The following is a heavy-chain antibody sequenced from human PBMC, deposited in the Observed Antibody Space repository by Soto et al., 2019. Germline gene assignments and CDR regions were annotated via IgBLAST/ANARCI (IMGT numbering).Heavy chain of an antibody. CDR3: ASHSVGYSYGYNYFDY. D-gene: IGHD5-18*01. CDR2: ISSSGSTI. CDR1: GFTFSSYE. Sequence: HPGGSLRLSCAASGFTFSSYEMNWVRQAPGKGLEWVSYISSSGSTIYYADSVKGRFTISRGNAKNSLYLQMNSLRAEDTAVYYCASHSVGYSYGYNYFDYWGQGTLVTVSS. J-gene: IGHJ4*02. V-gene: IGHV3-48*03.